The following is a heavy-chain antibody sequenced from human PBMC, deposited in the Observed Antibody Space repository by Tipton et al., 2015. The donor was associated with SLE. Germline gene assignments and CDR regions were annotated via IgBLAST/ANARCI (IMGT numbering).Heavy chain of an antibody. CDR2: INHSGST. Sequence: TLSHTCAVYGGSFSDYYWSWIRQPPGKGLEWIGEINHSGSTNYNPSLKSRVTISVDTSKNQFSLKLSSVTAADTAVYYCARHPHYDFWSGPFDYWGQGTLVTVSS. CDR3: ARHPHYDFWSGPFDY. CDR1: GGSFSDYY. V-gene: IGHV4-34*01. J-gene: IGHJ4*02. D-gene: IGHD3-3*01.